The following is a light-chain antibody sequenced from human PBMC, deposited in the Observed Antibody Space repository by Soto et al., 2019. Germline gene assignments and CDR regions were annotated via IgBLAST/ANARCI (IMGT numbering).Light chain of an antibody. J-gene: IGKJ1*01. Sequence: ETVLTQSPATLSVSPGERVTLSCRASETGSTNLAWYQQRPGQAPRLLIYDVSTGATGIPARFSGRRSGTEFTLTISSLQSEDFGVYYCQQYNSWPQTFGQGTKVDIK. CDR2: DVS. CDR3: QQYNSWPQT. CDR1: ETGSTN. V-gene: IGKV3-15*01.